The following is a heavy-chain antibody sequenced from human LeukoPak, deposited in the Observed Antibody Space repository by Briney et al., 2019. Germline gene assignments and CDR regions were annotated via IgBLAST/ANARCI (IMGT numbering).Heavy chain of an antibody. CDR3: ARPCSGSYHGPVRY. V-gene: IGHV5-51*01. CDR1: GYSFSNYC. J-gene: IGHJ4*02. Sequence: GESLKISYKASGYSFSNYCIGWVRQMPGKGLEWMGIIYPGDSATRYSPSFRGQVTISADKSISTAYLQWSSLKASDTAMYYCARPCSGSYHGPVRYWGQGTLVTVSS. D-gene: IGHD1-26*01. CDR2: IYPGDSAT.